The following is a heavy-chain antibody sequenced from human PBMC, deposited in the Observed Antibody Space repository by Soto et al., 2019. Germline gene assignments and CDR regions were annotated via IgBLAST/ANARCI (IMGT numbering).Heavy chain of an antibody. D-gene: IGHD4-17*01. Sequence: QVQLVQSGAEVKKPGSSVKVYCKASGGTFSSYTISWVRQAPGQGLEWMGRIIPILGIGNYAQKFQGRVTITAAKSTSTAYMELSSLRSEDTAVYYCAGRYGDRDYWGQVTRVTVSS. J-gene: IGHJ4*02. CDR3: AGRYGDRDY. CDR2: IIPILGIG. CDR1: GGTFSSYT. V-gene: IGHV1-69*02.